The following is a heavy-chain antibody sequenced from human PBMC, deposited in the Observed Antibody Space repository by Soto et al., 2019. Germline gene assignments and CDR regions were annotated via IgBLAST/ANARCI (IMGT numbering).Heavy chain of an antibody. D-gene: IGHD1-7*01. Sequence: QVQLQESGPGLVKPSQTLSLTCTVSGVSISSGGYYWSWIRQHPGKGREWIGYIYYSGSTYYNPSLKSLVTIPVNTSKNQFSIKLSAVTATDTAVYYCARNTGTTGTTDARFDPWGQGTLVTVS. CDR1: GVSISSGGYY. V-gene: IGHV4-31*01. CDR2: IYYSGST. J-gene: IGHJ5*02. CDR3: ARNTGTTGTTDARFDP.